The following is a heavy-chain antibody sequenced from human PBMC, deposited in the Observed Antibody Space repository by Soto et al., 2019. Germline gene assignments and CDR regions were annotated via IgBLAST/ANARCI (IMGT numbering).Heavy chain of an antibody. CDR1: GYTFTSYG. CDR3: ARAGVTILGVESDRYYYYGMDV. CDR2: ISAYNGNT. V-gene: IGHV1-18*01. D-gene: IGHD3-3*01. Sequence: ASVKVSCKASGYTFTSYGISWVRQAPGQGLEWMGWISAYNGNTNYAQKLQGRVTMTTDTSTSTAYMELRSLRSDDTAVYYCARAGVTILGVESDRYYYYGMDVWGQGTTVTVSS. J-gene: IGHJ6*02.